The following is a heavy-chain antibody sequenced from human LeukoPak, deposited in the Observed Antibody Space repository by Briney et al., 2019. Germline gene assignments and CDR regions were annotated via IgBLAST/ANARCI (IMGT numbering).Heavy chain of an antibody. D-gene: IGHD5-12*01. J-gene: IGHJ3*02. Sequence: GGSLRLSCVISGYTFTHYGFHWVRQAPCKALEWVAFISYDGNNKYEDSVKGRFTISRDNSTSTLHLQMNGLRAEDTAVYYCARDPLDISRWTNAFDIWGQGTTVIVS. CDR1: GYTFTHYG. CDR2: ISYDGNNK. V-gene: IGHV3-30*03. CDR3: ARDPLDISRWTNAFDI.